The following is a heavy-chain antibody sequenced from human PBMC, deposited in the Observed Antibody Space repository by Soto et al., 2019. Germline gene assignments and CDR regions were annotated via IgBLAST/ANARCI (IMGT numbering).Heavy chain of an antibody. D-gene: IGHD5-12*01. V-gene: IGHV4-4*07. CDR3: AREGSYSAYNFAHGIQLWSFDF. CDR1: GGSINTFY. J-gene: IGHJ4*02. CDR2: IFSSGST. Sequence: PSETLSLTCTVSGGSINTFYWSWVRQPAGKGLEWIGRIFSSGSTSFNPSLESRVATSVDTSKNHFSLNLSSVTAADMAVYYCAREGSYSAYNFAHGIQLWSFDFWGQGALVTVS.